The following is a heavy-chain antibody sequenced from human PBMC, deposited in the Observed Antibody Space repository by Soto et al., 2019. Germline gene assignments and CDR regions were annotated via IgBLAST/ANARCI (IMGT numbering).Heavy chain of an antibody. J-gene: IGHJ4*02. V-gene: IGHV3-33*01. CDR1: GFTFSSYG. Sequence: GGFLRLSCAASGFTFSSYGRHWVRQAPGKGLEWVAVIWYDGSNKYYADSVKGRFTISRDNSKNTLYLQMNSLRAEDTAVYYCARVDFYSSSSFPAVVDYWGQGTLVTVSS. CDR2: IWYDGSNK. D-gene: IGHD6-13*01. CDR3: ARVDFYSSSSFPAVVDY.